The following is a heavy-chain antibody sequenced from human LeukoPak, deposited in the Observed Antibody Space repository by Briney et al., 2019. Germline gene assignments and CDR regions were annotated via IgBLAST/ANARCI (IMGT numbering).Heavy chain of an antibody. D-gene: IGHD2-2*01. Sequence: SETLSLTCTVSGGSISSYYWSWIRQPPGKGLEWIGYIYYSGSTNYNPSLKSRVTISVDTSKNQFSLKLSPVTAADTAVYYCASSPDLLGYCSSTSCAFDYWGQGTLVTVSS. CDR2: IYYSGST. V-gene: IGHV4-59*12. J-gene: IGHJ4*02. CDR3: ASSPDLLGYCSSTSCAFDY. CDR1: GGSISSYY.